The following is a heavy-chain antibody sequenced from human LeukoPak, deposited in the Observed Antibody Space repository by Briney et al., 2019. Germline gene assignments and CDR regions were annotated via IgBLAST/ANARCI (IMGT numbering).Heavy chain of an antibody. Sequence: GGSLRLSCAASGFTFSDYYMSWIRQAPGKGLEWVSALSGRGGSTYYADSVKGRFTISRDNSKNTLYLQMNSLRAEDTAVYYCAKDGLERLDAFDIWGQGTMVTVSS. CDR3: AKDGLERLDAFDI. V-gene: IGHV3-23*01. CDR2: LSGRGGST. J-gene: IGHJ3*02. CDR1: GFTFSDYY. D-gene: IGHD1-1*01.